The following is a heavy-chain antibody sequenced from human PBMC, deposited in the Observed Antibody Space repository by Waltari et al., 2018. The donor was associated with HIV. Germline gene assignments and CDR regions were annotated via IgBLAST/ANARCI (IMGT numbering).Heavy chain of an antibody. D-gene: IGHD5-18*01. J-gene: IGHJ3*02. CDR1: GGTFRNSA. Sequence: QVQPVQSGAEVKKPGSSVKVPCKASGGTFRNSAIHWVRQAPGQGLAWMGGIIPIFGSPNYAQKFQGRVTITADESTSTVYMKLSSLRSEDTAVYYCASASRDTAMGAFDIWGQGTMVTVSS. V-gene: IGHV1-69*01. CDR3: ASASRDTAMGAFDI. CDR2: IIPIFGSP.